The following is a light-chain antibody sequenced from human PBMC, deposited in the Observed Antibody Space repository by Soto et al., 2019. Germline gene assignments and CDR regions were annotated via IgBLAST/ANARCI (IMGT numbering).Light chain of an antibody. J-gene: IGKJ2*01. CDR1: QSLLHSNVYNY. V-gene: IGKV2-28*01. CDR3: MQALQTAYT. Sequence: DIVMTQSPLSLPVTPGEPASISCRSSQSLLHSNVYNYLDWYLQKPGQSPQLLIYLGSNRASGVPDWFSGSGSGTDFTLKISRVEAEDVGVYYCMQALQTAYTFGQGTKLEIK. CDR2: LGS.